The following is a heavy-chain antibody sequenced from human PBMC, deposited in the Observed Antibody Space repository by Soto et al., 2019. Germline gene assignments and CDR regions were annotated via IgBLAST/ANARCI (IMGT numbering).Heavy chain of an antibody. J-gene: IGHJ5*02. CDR1: GYTFTGYY. Sequence: ASVKVSCKASGYTFTGYYMHWVRQAPGQGLEWMGWINPNSGGTNYAQKFQGRVTMTRDTSISTAYMELSRLRSDDTAVYYCARGGDIVLMVYEGPNWFDPWGQGTLVTVYS. CDR2: INPNSGGT. CDR3: ARGGDIVLMVYEGPNWFDP. D-gene: IGHD2-8*01. V-gene: IGHV1-2*02.